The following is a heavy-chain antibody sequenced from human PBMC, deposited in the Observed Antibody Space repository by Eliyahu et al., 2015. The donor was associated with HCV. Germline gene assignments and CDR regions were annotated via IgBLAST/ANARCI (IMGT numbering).Heavy chain of an antibody. Sequence: EVQLXESGGGLVQPGGSLXLXCAGXXXXFSSYWMLWVRQAPGKGLEWVANIEYDGSEKYYVDSVKGRFTISRDNARNSLHLQMNSLRAEDTAVYYCAREVGTVPYFDLWGRGTLVTVSS. J-gene: IGHJ2*01. CDR1: XXXFSSYW. V-gene: IGHV3-7*01. D-gene: IGHD5-12*01. CDR2: IEYDGSEK. CDR3: AREVGTVPYFDL.